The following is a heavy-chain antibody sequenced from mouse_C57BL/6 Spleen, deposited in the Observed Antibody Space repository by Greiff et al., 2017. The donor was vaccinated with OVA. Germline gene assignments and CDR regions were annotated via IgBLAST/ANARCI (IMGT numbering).Heavy chain of an antibody. CDR2: IDPSDSYT. V-gene: IGHV1-59*01. CDR1: GYTFTSYW. CDR3: TRSVSSYSGFAY. D-gene: IGHD1-1*01. J-gene: IGHJ3*01. Sequence: QVQLQQPGAELVRPGTSVKLSCKASGYTFTSYWMHWVKQRPGQGLEWIGVIDPSDSYTNYNQKFKGKATLTVDTSSSTVYMQLSRLTSEDSAVIYCTRSVSSYSGFAYWGQGTLVTVSA.